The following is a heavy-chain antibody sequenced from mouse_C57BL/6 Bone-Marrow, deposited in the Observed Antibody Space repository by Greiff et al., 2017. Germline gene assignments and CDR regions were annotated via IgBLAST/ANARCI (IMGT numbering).Heavy chain of an antibody. V-gene: IGHV1-59*01. CDR2: IDPSDSYT. Sequence: QVHVKQPGAELVRPGTSVKLSCKASGYTFTSYWMHWVKQRPGQGLEWIGVIDPSDSYTNYNQKFKGKATLTVDTSSSTAYMQLSSLTSEDSAVYYCARLDYWDQGTSVTVSS. CDR3: ARLDY. J-gene: IGHJ4*01. CDR1: GYTFTSYW.